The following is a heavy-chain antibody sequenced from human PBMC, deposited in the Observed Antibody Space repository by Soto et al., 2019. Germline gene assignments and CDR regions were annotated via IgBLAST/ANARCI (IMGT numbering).Heavy chain of an antibody. CDR1: GGTFNNYA. J-gene: IGHJ6*02. Sequence: QVLLVQSGPEVKKPGSSVKVSCKASGGTFNNYAINWVRQAPGKGLEWMGGIISTFGTGNHAQKFQGRVTITAHESTTTAYMELNSLRSDDTAIYYCASFDGTLVRGGRSSPYEMDVWGQGTTVLVSS. CDR3: ASFDGTLVRGGRSSPYEMDV. D-gene: IGHD3-10*01. CDR2: IISTFGTG. V-gene: IGHV1-69*01.